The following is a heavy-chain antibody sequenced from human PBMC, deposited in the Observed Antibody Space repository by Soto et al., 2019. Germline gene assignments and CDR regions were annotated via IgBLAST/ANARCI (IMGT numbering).Heavy chain of an antibody. Sequence: GGSLRLSCAASGFTFSNYAMHWVRQAPGKGLEWVAVISYGGSNKYYADSVRDRFTISRDNAKNSLFLQMNSLRAEDTALYHCARGPISNDHYFDFWGQGAQVTVSS. J-gene: IGHJ4*02. CDR3: ARGPISNDHYFDF. V-gene: IGHV3-30-3*01. CDR1: GFTFSNYA. CDR2: ISYGGSNK. D-gene: IGHD2-21*01.